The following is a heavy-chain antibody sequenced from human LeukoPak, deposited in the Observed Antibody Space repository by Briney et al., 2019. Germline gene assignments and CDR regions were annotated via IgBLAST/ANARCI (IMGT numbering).Heavy chain of an antibody. CDR1: GGSISSYY. J-gene: IGHJ3*02. Sequence: PSETLSLTCTVSGGSISSYYWSWIRQPPGKGLEWIGYIYYSGSTNYNPSLKSRVTISVDTSKNQFSLKLSSVTAADTAVYYCAREGSFAFDIWGQGAMVTVSS. CDR3: AREGSFAFDI. CDR2: IYYSGST. V-gene: IGHV4-59*01. D-gene: IGHD6-13*01.